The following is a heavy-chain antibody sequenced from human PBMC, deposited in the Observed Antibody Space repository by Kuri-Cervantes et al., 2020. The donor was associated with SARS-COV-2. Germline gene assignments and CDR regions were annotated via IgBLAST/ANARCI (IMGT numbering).Heavy chain of an antibody. V-gene: IGHV4-34*01. CDR1: GGSFSGYY. J-gene: IGHJ4*02. D-gene: IGHD3-22*01. Sequence: SETLSLTCDVYGGSFSGYYWSWIRQPPGKGLEWIGEINHSGSTNYNPSLKSRVTMSVDTSKNQFSLKLSSVTAADTAVYYCARGSGIWYYYDSSGSPYYFDYWGQGTLVTVSS. CDR2: INHSGST. CDR3: ARGSGIWYYYDSSGSPYYFDY.